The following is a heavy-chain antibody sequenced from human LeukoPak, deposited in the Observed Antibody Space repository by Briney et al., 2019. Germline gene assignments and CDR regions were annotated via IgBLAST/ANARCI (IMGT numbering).Heavy chain of an antibody. CDR1: GFTFNNYA. D-gene: IGHD2/OR15-2a*01. J-gene: IGHJ6*03. CDR2: ISYDGSNK. Sequence: PGGSLRLSCAASGFTFNNYAMHWVRQAPGKGLEWVAVISYDGSNKYYTDSVKGRFTISRDNAKNSLYLQMNSLRAEDTAVYYCARVLSDHYYYMDVWGKGTTVTVSS. V-gene: IGHV3-30*04. CDR3: ARVLSDHYYYMDV.